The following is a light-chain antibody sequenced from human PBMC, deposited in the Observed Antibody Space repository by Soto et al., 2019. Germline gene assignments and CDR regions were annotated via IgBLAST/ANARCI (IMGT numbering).Light chain of an antibody. J-gene: IGKJ1*01. CDR1: QTISSN. CDR2: GAS. V-gene: IGKV3-15*01. Sequence: EIVMTQSPATLSVSPGERATLSCRASQTISSNLAWYQQKPGQAPRLLMYGASNRATGIPARFSGSGSGTEFTLTITSLQPEDFALYYCHQYNSWPPGTFGQGTKVDIK. CDR3: HQYNSWPPGT.